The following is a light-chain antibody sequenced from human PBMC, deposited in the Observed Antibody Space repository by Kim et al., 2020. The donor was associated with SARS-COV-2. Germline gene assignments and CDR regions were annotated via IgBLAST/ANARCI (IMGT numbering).Light chain of an antibody. J-gene: IGKJ1*01. V-gene: IGKV1-5*01. CDR1: QSIGSW. Sequence: AEVGDGVTITCRASQSIGSWLAGDQQKPGKAPKFLIYDASRLESGVPSRFSGTGSGTEFTLTIISLQPDDFATYHCQQHNSYPWTFGQGTKVDIK. CDR2: DAS. CDR3: QQHNSYPWT.